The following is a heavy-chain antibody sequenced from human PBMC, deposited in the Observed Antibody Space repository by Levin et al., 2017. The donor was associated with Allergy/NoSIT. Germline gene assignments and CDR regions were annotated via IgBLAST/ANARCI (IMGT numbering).Heavy chain of an antibody. V-gene: IGHV3-21*01. CDR2: ISSSSSYI. CDR1: GFTFSSYS. CDR3: ARDSYGHPFDY. J-gene: IGHJ4*02. Sequence: GGSLRLSCAASGFTFSSYSMNWVRQAPGKGLEWVSSISSSSSYIYYADSVKGRFTISRDNAKNSLYLQINSLRAEDTAVYYCARDSYGHPFDYWGQGTLVTVSS. D-gene: IGHD5-18*01.